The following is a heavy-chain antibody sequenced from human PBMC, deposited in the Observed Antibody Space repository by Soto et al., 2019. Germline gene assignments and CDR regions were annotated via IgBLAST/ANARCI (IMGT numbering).Heavy chain of an antibody. J-gene: IGHJ6*03. CDR1: GFTFDDYA. V-gene: IGHV3-9*01. CDR3: AKDGRSSGSYAYMDV. D-gene: IGHD3-10*01. Sequence: GGSLRLSCAASGFTFDDYAMHWVRQAPGKGLEWVSGISWNSGSIGYADSVKGRFTISRDNAKNSLYLQMNSLRAEDTALYYCAKDGRSSGSYAYMDVWGKGTTVTVSS. CDR2: ISWNSGSI.